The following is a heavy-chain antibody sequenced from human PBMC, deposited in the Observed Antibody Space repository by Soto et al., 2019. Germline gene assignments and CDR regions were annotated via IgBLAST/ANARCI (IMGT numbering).Heavy chain of an antibody. D-gene: IGHD4-17*01. CDR1: GYSFTSYW. CDR3: ARCPSTVNDYYYYYMDV. Sequence: GESLKISCKGSGYSFTSYWIGWVRQMPGKVLEWMGIIYPGDSDTRYSPSFQGQVTISADKSISTAYLQWSSLKASDTAMYYCARCPSTVNDYYYYYMDVWGKGTTVTVS. V-gene: IGHV5-51*01. CDR2: IYPGDSDT. J-gene: IGHJ6*03.